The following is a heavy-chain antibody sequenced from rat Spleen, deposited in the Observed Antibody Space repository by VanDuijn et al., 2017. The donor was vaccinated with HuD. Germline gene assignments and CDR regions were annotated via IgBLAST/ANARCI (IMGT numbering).Heavy chain of an antibody. CDR1: GFTFSNYY. J-gene: IGHJ2*01. CDR3: TTRRFDNNLFDY. Sequence: EVQLVESGGGLVQPGRSLKLSCAASGFTFSNYYMAWVRQAPTKGLEWVAYLSTGGGSTYYRDSVKGRFTISSDNAKSTLYLQMDSLRSEDTATYYCTTRRFDNNLFDYWGQGVMVTVSS. V-gene: IGHV5-27*01. CDR2: LSTGGGST. D-gene: IGHD1-10*01.